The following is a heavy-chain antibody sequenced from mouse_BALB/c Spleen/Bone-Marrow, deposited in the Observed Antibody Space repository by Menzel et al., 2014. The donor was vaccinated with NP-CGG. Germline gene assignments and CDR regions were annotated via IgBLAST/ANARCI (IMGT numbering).Heavy chain of an antibody. CDR1: GFTFSSYT. Sequence: EVKLVESGGNLVQPGGSLKLSCAASGFTFSSYTMSWVRQTPEKRLEWVAYISNGGGSTYYPDTVKGRFTISRDNATNTLYLQMSSLKSEDTAMSYCARQSDEGFAYWGQGTLVTVSA. CDR2: ISNGGGST. J-gene: IGHJ3*01. V-gene: IGHV5-12-2*01. CDR3: ARQSDEGFAY.